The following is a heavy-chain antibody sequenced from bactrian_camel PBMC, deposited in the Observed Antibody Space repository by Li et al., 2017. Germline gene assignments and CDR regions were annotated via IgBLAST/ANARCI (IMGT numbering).Heavy chain of an antibody. D-gene: IGHD3*01. CDR3: AAASGSGWSWDAGYYNV. J-gene: IGHJ4*01. CDR2: VGRFGST. Sequence: QLVESGGGSVEAGGSLRLSCAASGYTISDTSKGWFRQAPGKEREGVAVVGRFGSTYYASSVKGRFTASRDNLKNTGYLQMDSLRPEDTAMYYCAAASGSGWSWDAGYYNVWGQGTQVTVS. CDR1: GYTISDTS. V-gene: IGHV3S53*01.